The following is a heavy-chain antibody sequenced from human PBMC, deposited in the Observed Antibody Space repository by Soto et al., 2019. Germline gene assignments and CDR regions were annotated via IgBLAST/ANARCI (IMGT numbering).Heavy chain of an antibody. Sequence: QVQLVESGGGVVQPGRSLRLSCAASGFSFSNYGIHWVRQAPDKGLEWVAVTWPDGNTKRYPDSVKGRFTITRDNSKNXVYLQMNSLRAEDTAVYYCARAGMGATTQLGWFDPWGQGTLVIVSS. CDR3: ARAGMGATTQLGWFDP. V-gene: IGHV3-33*01. D-gene: IGHD1-26*01. CDR1: GFSFSNYG. J-gene: IGHJ5*02. CDR2: TWPDGNTK.